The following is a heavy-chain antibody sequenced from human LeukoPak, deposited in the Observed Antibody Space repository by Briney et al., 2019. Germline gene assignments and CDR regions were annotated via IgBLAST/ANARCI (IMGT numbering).Heavy chain of an antibody. Sequence: GGSLRLSCAVSGFTFNIYKMNWVRQAPGKGLEWVSSISSSSSYIYYADSMKGRFTISRDNAKNSLYLQMNSLRAEDTAVYYCARDREGDYEYYYYGMDVWGQGTTVTVSS. CDR3: ARDREGDYEYYYYGMDV. V-gene: IGHV3-21*01. CDR1: GFTFNIYK. J-gene: IGHJ6*02. D-gene: IGHD4-17*01. CDR2: ISSSSSYI.